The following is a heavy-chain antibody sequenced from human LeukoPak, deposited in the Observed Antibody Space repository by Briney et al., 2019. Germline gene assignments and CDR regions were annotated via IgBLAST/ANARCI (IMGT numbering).Heavy chain of an antibody. CDR3: AKGVSGHYDILTGNDD. Sequence: GGSLRLSCAASGFTFSTYAMSGVRQAPGKGLEWVSGVSGNGGRSDYADSVKGRFTISRDNSKNSLFLQMNSLRAEDTAVYYCAKGVSGHYDILTGNDDWGQGTLVTVSS. J-gene: IGHJ4*02. D-gene: IGHD3-9*01. V-gene: IGHV3-23*01. CDR1: GFTFSTYA. CDR2: VSGNGGRS.